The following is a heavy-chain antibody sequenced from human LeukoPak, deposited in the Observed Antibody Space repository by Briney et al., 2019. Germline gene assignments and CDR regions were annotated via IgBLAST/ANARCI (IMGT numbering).Heavy chain of an antibody. CDR2: ISYDGNNK. CDR1: GFTFSSYG. CDR3: AREDSSVYLVNY. Sequence: GTSLRLSCAASGFTFSSYGMHWVRQAPGKGLEWVAVISYDGNNKYYADSVKGRFTISRDNSKNTLYVQMNSLRAEDTAVYYCAREDSSVYLVNYWGQGTLVTVSS. D-gene: IGHD3-22*01. V-gene: IGHV3-30*03. J-gene: IGHJ4*02.